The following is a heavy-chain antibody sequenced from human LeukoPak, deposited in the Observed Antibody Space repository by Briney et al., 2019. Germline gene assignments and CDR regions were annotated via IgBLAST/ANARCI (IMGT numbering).Heavy chain of an antibody. V-gene: IGHV3-7*01. Sequence: GGSLRLSCAASGFTFSSYAMHWVRQAPGKGLEWVGNIKQDGSEKYYVDSVKGRFTISRDNAKNSLYLDMNSLRVEDTAIYYCTRDFDPWGQGTLVTVSS. J-gene: IGHJ5*02. CDR2: IKQDGSEK. CDR1: GFTFSSYA. CDR3: TRDFDP.